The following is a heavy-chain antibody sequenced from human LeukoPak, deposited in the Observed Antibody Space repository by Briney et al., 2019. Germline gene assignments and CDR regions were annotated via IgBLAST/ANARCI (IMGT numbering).Heavy chain of an antibody. V-gene: IGHV4-39*07. CDR2: IYYSGST. CDR1: GGSISSSSYY. D-gene: IGHD3-22*01. J-gene: IGHJ3*02. CDR3: ARGTSSRVIVVVMKHDAFDI. Sequence: SETLSLTCTVSGGSISSSSYYWGWIRQPPGKGLEWIGSIYYSGSTYYNPSLKSRVTISVDTSKNQFSLKLSSVTAADTAVYYCARGTSSRVIVVVMKHDAFDIWGQGTMVTVSS.